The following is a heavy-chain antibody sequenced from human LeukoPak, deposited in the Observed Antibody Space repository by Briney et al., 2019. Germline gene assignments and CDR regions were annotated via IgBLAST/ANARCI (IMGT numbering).Heavy chain of an antibody. V-gene: IGHV1-2*04. CDR3: ARDPCSGGSCYANWFDP. J-gene: IGHJ5*02. D-gene: IGHD2-15*01. Sequence: ASVKVSCKASGYTFTGYYMHWVRQAPGHELEWMGWINPNSGGTNYAQKFQGWVTMTRDTSISTAYMELSRLRSDDTAVYYCARDPCSGGSCYANWFDPWGQGTLVTVSS. CDR1: GYTFTGYY. CDR2: INPNSGGT.